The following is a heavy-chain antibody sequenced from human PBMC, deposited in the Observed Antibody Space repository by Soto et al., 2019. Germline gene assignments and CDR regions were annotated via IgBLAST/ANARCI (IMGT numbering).Heavy chain of an antibody. Sequence: QVQLVQSGAEVKKPGSSVKVSCKASGGTFSSYAISWVRQAPGQGLEWMGGIIPIFGTANYAQKFQGRVTITADDSTSTAYMELSSLRSEDTAVYYCARGGCSGGSCYRGPYYYYGMDVWGQGTTVTVSS. J-gene: IGHJ6*02. D-gene: IGHD2-15*01. V-gene: IGHV1-69*01. CDR3: ARGGCSGGSCYRGPYYYYGMDV. CDR1: GGTFSSYA. CDR2: IIPIFGTA.